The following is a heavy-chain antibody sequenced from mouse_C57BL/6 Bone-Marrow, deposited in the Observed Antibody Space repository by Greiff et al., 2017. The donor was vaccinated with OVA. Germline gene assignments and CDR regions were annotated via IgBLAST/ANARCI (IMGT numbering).Heavy chain of an antibody. J-gene: IGHJ3*01. Sequence: QVQLQQSGPELVKPGASVKISCKASGYAFSSSWMNWVKQRPGKGLEWIGRIYPGDGDTNYNGKFKGKATLTADKSSSTAYMQLSSLTSEDSAVYFCARLTGTRGCAYWGQGTLVTVSA. CDR1: GYAFSSSW. D-gene: IGHD4-1*01. CDR3: ARLTGTRGCAY. V-gene: IGHV1-82*01. CDR2: IYPGDGDT.